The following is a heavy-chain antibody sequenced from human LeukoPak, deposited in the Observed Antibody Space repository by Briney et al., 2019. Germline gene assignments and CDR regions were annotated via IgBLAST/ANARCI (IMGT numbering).Heavy chain of an antibody. CDR2: IYHSGST. D-gene: IGHD1-26*01. V-gene: IGHV4-38-2*02. CDR3: ARVGHSGSYYDAFDI. Sequence: SETLSLTCTVSGYSISSGYYWGWIRQPPGKGLEWIGSIYHSGSTYYNPSLKSRVTISVDTSKNQFSLKLSSVTAADTAVYYCARVGHSGSYYDAFDIWGQGSMVTVSS. J-gene: IGHJ3*02. CDR1: GYSISSGYY.